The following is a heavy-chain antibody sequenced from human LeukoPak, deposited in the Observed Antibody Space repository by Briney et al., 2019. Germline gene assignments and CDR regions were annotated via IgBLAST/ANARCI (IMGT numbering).Heavy chain of an antibody. CDR3: AGEVSVTPYYFDY. CDR1: GGSFSGYY. J-gene: IGHJ4*02. D-gene: IGHD4-11*01. V-gene: IGHV4-34*01. CDR2: INHSGST. Sequence: SETLSLTCAVYGGSFSGYYWSWIRQPPGKGLEWIGEINHSGSTNYNPSLKSRVTISVDTSKNQFSLKLSSVTAADTAVYYCAGEVSVTPYYFDYWGQGTLVTVSS.